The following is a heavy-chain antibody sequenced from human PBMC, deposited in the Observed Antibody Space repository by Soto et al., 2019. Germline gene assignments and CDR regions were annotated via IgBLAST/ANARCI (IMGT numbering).Heavy chain of an antibody. CDR3: ARASVGPPGGGSWIMPFDF. Sequence: SETLSLTCSVSGGSISNYYWSWIRQSAGKGLEWIGRIYPGGSTNYNPSLRSRVTMSGDTSKNQVSLRLTSVTAADTAVYYCARASVGPPGGGSWIMPFDFWGQGTRVTVSP. V-gene: IGHV4-4*07. CDR1: GGSISNYY. J-gene: IGHJ4*02. D-gene: IGHD2-15*01. CDR2: IYPGGST.